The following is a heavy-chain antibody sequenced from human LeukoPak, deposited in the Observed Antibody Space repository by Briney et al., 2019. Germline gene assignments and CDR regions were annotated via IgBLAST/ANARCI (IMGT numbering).Heavy chain of an antibody. CDR3: AKDQPRYYGSGSPPGDY. CDR1: GFTFSSYG. CDR2: ISYDGSNK. Sequence: PGGSLRLSCAASGFTFSSYGMHWVRQAPGKGLEWVAVISYDGSNKYYADSVKGRFTISRDNSKNTLYLQMNSLRAEDTAVYYCAKDQPRYYGSGSPPGDYWGQGTLVTVSS. D-gene: IGHD3-10*01. V-gene: IGHV3-30*18. J-gene: IGHJ4*02.